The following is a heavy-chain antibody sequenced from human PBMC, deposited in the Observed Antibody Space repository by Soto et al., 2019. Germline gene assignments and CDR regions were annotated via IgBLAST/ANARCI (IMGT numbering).Heavy chain of an antibody. CDR1: GGTFSSYA. CDR3: ARTKLVRGDYYYYGMDV. CDR2: IIPIFGTA. J-gene: IGHJ6*02. V-gene: IGHV1-69*13. Sequence: SVKVSCKASGGTFSSYAISWVRQAPGQGLDWMGGIIPIFGTANYAQKFQGRVTITADESTSTAYMELSSLRSEDTAVYYCARTKLVRGDYYYYGMDVWGQGTTVTV. D-gene: IGHD2-8*01.